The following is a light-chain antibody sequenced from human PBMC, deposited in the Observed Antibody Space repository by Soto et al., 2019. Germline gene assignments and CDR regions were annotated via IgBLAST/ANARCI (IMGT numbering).Light chain of an antibody. Sequence: EIVLTQSPATLSLSPGERATLSCRASQSVSSSLAWHQQKPGQAPRLLIYDASNRATGIPARFSGSGSGTAFTLTISSLEPEDFAVYYCQQRSNWPPSFGPGTKVDIK. CDR1: QSVSSS. CDR3: QQRSNWPPS. J-gene: IGKJ3*01. CDR2: DAS. V-gene: IGKV3-11*01.